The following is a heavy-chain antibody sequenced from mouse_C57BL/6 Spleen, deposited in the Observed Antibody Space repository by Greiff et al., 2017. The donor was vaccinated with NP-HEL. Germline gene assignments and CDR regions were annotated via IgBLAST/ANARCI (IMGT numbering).Heavy chain of an antibody. CDR2: ISSGGSYT. CDR3: ARGGYTWFAY. CDR1: GFTFSSYG. Sequence: EVQLQQSGGDLVKPGGSLKLSCAASGFTFSSYGMSWVRQTPDKRLEWVATISSGGSYTYYPDSVKGRFTISRDNAKNTLYLQMSSLKSEDTAMYYCARGGYTWFAYWGQGTLVTVSA. V-gene: IGHV5-6*01. J-gene: IGHJ3*01. D-gene: IGHD2-14*01.